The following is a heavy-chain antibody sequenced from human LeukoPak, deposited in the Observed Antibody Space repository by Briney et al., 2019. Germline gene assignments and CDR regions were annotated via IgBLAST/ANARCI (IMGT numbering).Heavy chain of an antibody. CDR3: AKRGAEVGETVAPGDY. J-gene: IGHJ4*02. CDR2: VSRRGGSI. CDR1: GFTFSNNV. D-gene: IGHD1-26*01. V-gene: IGHV3-23*01. Sequence: GGSLRLSCAASGFTFSNNVMSWVRQAPGKGRDWVSSVSRRGGSIYYADSVKGRFTSSRDNSKNTLYLQMNSLRVDDTAVYYCAKRGAEVGETVAPGDYWGQGALVTVSS.